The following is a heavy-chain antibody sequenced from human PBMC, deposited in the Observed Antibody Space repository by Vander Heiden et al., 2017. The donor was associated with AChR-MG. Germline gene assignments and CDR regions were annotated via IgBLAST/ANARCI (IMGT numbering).Heavy chain of an antibody. CDR2: IKQDGSEK. Sequence: EVQLVESGGGLVQPGGSLRLPCAASGFTFSSYGMSWVRQAAGKGLEWVANIKQDGSEKYYVDSVKGRFTISRDNAKNSLYLQMNSLRAEDTAVYYCATDYDFWSDPYYYGMDVWGQGTTVTVSS. V-gene: IGHV3-7*01. D-gene: IGHD3-3*01. J-gene: IGHJ6*02. CDR1: GFTFSSYG. CDR3: ATDYDFWSDPYYYGMDV.